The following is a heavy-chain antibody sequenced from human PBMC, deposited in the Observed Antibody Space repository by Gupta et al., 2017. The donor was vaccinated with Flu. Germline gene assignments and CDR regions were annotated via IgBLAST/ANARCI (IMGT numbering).Heavy chain of an antibody. J-gene: IGHJ4*02. D-gene: IGHD1-1*01. CDR2: INPRDGTT. V-gene: IGHV1-46*01. CDR1: GYTFTRYH. CDR3: ARLAGGSPPVEFDS. Sequence: QVQLVQSGAEVKKPGASMNLSCKASGYTFTRYHLHWVRQAPGQGLEWMGVINPRDGTTTYAQIFQGRVTITRDTSTSTVYMQLSSLTSGDTAVYYCARLAGGSPPVEFDSWGQGSLVTVSS.